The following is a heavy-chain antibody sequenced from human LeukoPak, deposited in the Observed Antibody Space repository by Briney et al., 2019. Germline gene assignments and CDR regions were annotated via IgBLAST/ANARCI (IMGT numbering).Heavy chain of an antibody. CDR2: IRGSGGDT. CDR3: AKDRLGALYYYDSSGYYRFDY. J-gene: IGHJ4*01. D-gene: IGHD3-22*01. V-gene: IGHV3-23*01. Sequence: GGSLRLSCTASGFTFSTYAMSWVRQAPGRGLEWVSSIRGSGGDTYYADSVKGRFTISRDNSKNTLYLQMNSLRAEDTAVYYCAKDRLGALYYYDSSGYYRFDYWGQGTLVTVSS. CDR1: GFTFSTYA.